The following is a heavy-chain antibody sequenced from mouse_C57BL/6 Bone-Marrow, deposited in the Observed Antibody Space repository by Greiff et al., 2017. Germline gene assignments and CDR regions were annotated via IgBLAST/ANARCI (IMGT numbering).Heavy chain of an antibody. CDR3: SSFDDNCFDF. CDR2: IDPEIGDT. Sequence: EVQLQESGAELVRPGASVKLSCTASGFNIKDDYIHWVKQRPEQGLEWIGWIDPEIGDTEYASKFQGKAPITSDTASNTAYLQLSSLTSEDTAVYCCSSFDDNCFDFWGQGTPLTVAS. J-gene: IGHJ2*01. CDR1: GFNIKDDY. D-gene: IGHD2-3*01. V-gene: IGHV14-4*01.